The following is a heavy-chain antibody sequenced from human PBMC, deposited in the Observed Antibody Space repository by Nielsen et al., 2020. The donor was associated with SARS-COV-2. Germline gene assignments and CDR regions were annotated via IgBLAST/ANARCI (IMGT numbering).Heavy chain of an antibody. V-gene: IGHV4-4*02. CDR2: IYHSGRI. D-gene: IGHD3-22*01. CDR3: ARGRLGFTMMVVVMTGAESYLDY. CDR1: GDSINSSNW. J-gene: IGHJ4*02. Sequence: GSLRLSCAVSGDSINSSNWWSWVRQPPGKGLEWIGEIYHSGRINYNPSLKSRVAISMEKSKNQFSLKLSSVTAADTAVYYCARGRLGFTMMVVVMTGAESYLDYWAPGTLVTVSS.